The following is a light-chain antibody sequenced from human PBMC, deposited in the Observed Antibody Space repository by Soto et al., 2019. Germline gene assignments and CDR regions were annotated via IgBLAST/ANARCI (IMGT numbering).Light chain of an antibody. CDR3: QSYDTSLRDWV. CDR2: GNS. CDR1: SSNIGAGFD. J-gene: IGLJ3*02. Sequence: QSVLTQPPSVSGAQGQTVTISCTGSSSNIGAGFDVHWYQQLPGTAPKVFIYGNSNRPSGVPDRFSGSKSGTSASLAMTGLQAEDEADYYCQSYDTSLRDWVFGGGTKPTVL. V-gene: IGLV1-40*01.